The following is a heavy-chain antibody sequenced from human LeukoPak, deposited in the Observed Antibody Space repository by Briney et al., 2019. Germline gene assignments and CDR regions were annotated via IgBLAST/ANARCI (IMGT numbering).Heavy chain of an antibody. Sequence: SETLSLTCTVSGGSISSYYWSWIRQPPGKGLEWIGYIYYSGSTNYNPSLKSRVTISVDTSKNQFSLKLSSVTAADTAVYYCARDSGYGDYGGWFDPWGQGTLVTVSS. CDR1: GGSISSYY. D-gene: IGHD4-17*01. J-gene: IGHJ5*02. CDR3: ARDSGYGDYGGWFDP. CDR2: IYYSGST. V-gene: IGHV4-59*01.